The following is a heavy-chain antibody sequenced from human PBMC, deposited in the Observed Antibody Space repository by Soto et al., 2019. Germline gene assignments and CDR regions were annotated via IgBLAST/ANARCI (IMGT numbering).Heavy chain of an antibody. D-gene: IGHD4-17*01. CDR3: AIGTAMSTGRVCFGP. CDR1: GFTFSTYA. V-gene: IGHV3-23*01. CDR2: IRGSGGST. Sequence: EVQLLESGGGLVQPGGSLRLSCAASGFTFSTYAMTWVRQAPGKGLEWISFIRGSGGSTYYADSVKGRFTISRDNSKNTLYLKLNSLRAQDMAVYCCAIGTAMSTGRVCFGPWGQGTLVTVSS. J-gene: IGHJ5*02.